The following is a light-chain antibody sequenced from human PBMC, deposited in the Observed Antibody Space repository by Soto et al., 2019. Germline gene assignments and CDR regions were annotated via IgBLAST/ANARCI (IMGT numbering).Light chain of an antibody. Sequence: EIVVTQSPATLSLSPGERATLSCRATQSVSSYLAWYQQKPGRAPRLLIYDASNRATGIPARFSGSGSGTDFTLTISSLEPEDFAVYYCEQRSNWPRYTFGQGTKLEIK. V-gene: IGKV3-11*01. CDR2: DAS. CDR1: QSVSSY. J-gene: IGKJ2*01. CDR3: EQRSNWPRYT.